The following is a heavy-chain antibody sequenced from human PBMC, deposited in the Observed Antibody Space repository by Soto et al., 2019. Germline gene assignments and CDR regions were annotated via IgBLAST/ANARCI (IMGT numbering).Heavy chain of an antibody. CDR2: INWNGGST. V-gene: IGHV3-20*03. Sequence: GGSLRLSYGASGLTFDDYGMSWVRKAPGKGLEWVSGINWNGGSTGYADSVKGRFTISRDNAKNSLYLQMNSLRAEDTALYYCARLYSSGWYGPGRYWGQGTLVTVSS. CDR3: ARLYSSGWYGPGRY. CDR1: GLTFDDYG. J-gene: IGHJ4*02. D-gene: IGHD6-19*01.